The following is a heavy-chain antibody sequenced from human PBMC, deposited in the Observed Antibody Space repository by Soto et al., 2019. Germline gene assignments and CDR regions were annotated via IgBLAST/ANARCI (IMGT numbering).Heavy chain of an antibody. CDR2: IYYSGST. V-gene: IGHV4-30-4*02. J-gene: IGHJ4*02. CDR1: GGSISSGDYY. D-gene: IGHD3-22*01. CDR3: ARGSYYYDRSGYYHY. Sequence: SDTLSLTCTVSGGSISSGDYYWSWIRQPPGKGLEWIGYIYYSGSTYYNPSLKSRVTISVDTSKNQFSLKLSSVTAADTAVYYCARGSYYYDRSGYYHYWGQGTLVTVSS.